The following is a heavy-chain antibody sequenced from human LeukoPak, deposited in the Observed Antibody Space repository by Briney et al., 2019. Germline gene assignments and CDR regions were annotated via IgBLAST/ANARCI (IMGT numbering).Heavy chain of an antibody. J-gene: IGHJ4*02. V-gene: IGHV4-39*07. CDR2: IYYSGST. Sequence: SETLSLTCTVSGGSISSSSYYWGWIRQPPGKGLEWIGSIYYSGSTYYNPSLKSRVTISVDTSKNQFSLKLSSVTAADTAVYYCVAVYSSGYLVDYWGQGTLVTVSS. D-gene: IGHD3-22*01. CDR3: VAVYSSGYLVDY. CDR1: GGSISSSSYY.